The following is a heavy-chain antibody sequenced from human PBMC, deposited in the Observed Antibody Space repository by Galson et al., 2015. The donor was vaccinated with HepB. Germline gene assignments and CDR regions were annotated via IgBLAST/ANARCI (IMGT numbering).Heavy chain of an antibody. V-gene: IGHV1-2*04. CDR2: INPNSGGT. D-gene: IGHD3-10*01. CDR1: GYTFTGYY. CDR3: ARGVRILLWFGEDPASFDY. J-gene: IGHJ4*02. Sequence: SVKVSCKASGYTFTGYYMHWVRQAPGQGLEWMGWINPNSGGTNYARKFQGWVTMTRDTSISTAYMELSRLRSDDTAVYYCARGVRILLWFGEDPASFDYWGQGTLVTVSS.